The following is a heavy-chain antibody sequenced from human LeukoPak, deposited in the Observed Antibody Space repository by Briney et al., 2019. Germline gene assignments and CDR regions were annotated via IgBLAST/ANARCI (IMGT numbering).Heavy chain of an antibody. CDR1: GFTFSSYW. CDR3: AKGARIAVAVRPFDY. J-gene: IGHJ4*02. CDR2: IKQDGSEK. V-gene: IGHV3-7*03. Sequence: GGSLRLSCAASGFTFSSYWMSWVRQAPGKGLEWVANIKQDGSEKYYVDSVKGRFTISRDNAKNSLYLQMNSLRAEDTALYYCAKGARIAVAVRPFDYWGQGTLVTVSS. D-gene: IGHD6-19*01.